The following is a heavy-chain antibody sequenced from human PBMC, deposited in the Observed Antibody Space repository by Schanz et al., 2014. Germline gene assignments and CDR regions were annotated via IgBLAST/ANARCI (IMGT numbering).Heavy chain of an antibody. V-gene: IGHV3-48*01. CDR1: GFTFSTHA. CDR3: ARIGGSVFDY. Sequence: EVQLVESGGGVVQPGRSLRLSCAASGFTFSTHAMHWVRQAPGKGLEWISYISGSSRTIYYADSMKGRFTVSRDNAENALYLQMNSLRAEDTAVYYCARIGGSVFDYWAQGTLVTVSS. J-gene: IGHJ4*02. CDR2: ISGSSRTI. D-gene: IGHD3-10*01.